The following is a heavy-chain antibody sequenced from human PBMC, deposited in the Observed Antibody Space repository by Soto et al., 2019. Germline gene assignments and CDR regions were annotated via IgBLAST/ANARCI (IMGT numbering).Heavy chain of an antibody. CDR2: IYYSGST. V-gene: IGHV4-59*01. CDR3: ASGGSCYSRYCYFDY. CDR1: GGSISSYY. J-gene: IGHJ4*02. D-gene: IGHD2-15*01. Sequence: SETLSLTCTVSGGSISSYYWSWIRQPPGKGLEWIGYIYYSGSTNYNPSLKSRVTISVDTSKNQFSLKLSSVTAADTAVYYCASGGSCYSRYCYFDYWGQGNLVKVS.